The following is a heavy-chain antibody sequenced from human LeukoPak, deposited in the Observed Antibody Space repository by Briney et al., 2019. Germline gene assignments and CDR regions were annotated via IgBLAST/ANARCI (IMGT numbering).Heavy chain of an antibody. CDR3: VKDRSKAASNNDFFVS. CDR1: AFTFSSYA. J-gene: IGHJ4*02. Sequence: PGGSLRLSCAPSAFTFSSYAMSWVRHAPGKGLEWVSAISGSGGSTYYAHSVKGRFTISRDNSKNTLYLQMTSLRADDTAVYYCVKDRSKAASNNDFFVSWGRGARVTVSS. CDR2: ISGSGGST. D-gene: IGHD6-6*01. V-gene: IGHV3-23*01.